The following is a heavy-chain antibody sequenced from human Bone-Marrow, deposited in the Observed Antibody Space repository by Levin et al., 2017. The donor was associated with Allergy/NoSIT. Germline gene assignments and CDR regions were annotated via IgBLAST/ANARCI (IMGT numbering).Heavy chain of an antibody. CDR3: AKALYYYDSSGPPFIDY. D-gene: IGHD3-22*01. V-gene: IGHV3-30*18. Sequence: HPGGSLRLSCAASGFTFSSYGMHWVRQAPGKGLEWVAVISYDGSNKYYADSVKGRFTISRDNSKNTLYLQMNSLRAEDTAVYYCAKALYYYDSSGPPFIDYWGQGTLVTVSS. CDR1: GFTFSSYG. J-gene: IGHJ4*02. CDR2: ISYDGSNK.